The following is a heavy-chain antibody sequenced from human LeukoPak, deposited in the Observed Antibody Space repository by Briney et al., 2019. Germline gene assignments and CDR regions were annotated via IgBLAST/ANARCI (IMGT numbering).Heavy chain of an antibody. CDR2: ISSNGGST. CDR3: ARSSIVVVSILDY. Sequence: GGSLRLSCAASGFPFSSYAMHWVRQAPGKGLEYVSAISSNGGSTSYAHSAKGRFTIFRDNSKNTLYLQMGSLRAEDMAVYYCARSSIVVVSILDYWGQGTLVTVSS. CDR1: GFPFSSYA. J-gene: IGHJ4*02. V-gene: IGHV3-64*01. D-gene: IGHD2-2*01.